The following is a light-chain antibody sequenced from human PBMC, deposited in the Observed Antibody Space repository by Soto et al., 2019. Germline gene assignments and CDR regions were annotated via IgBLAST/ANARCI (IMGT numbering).Light chain of an antibody. CDR3: QLYDKRPVS. V-gene: IGKV1-33*01. Sequence: DIQMTQSPSSLSASVGDRVTITCQVSQDISNYLNWYQQKPGKAPKLLIYDASNLETGVPSRFSGSGSGTEFTDTTSSRQPDDMAVYYSQLYDKRPVSFCPGTKLDI. CDR2: DAS. J-gene: IGKJ3*01. CDR1: QDISNY.